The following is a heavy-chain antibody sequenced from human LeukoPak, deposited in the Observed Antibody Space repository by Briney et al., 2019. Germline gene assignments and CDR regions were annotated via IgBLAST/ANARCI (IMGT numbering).Heavy chain of an antibody. J-gene: IGHJ5*02. V-gene: IGHV4-39*01. CDR3: ARSANYYDSSGYQNWFDP. CDR1: GGSISSGTYY. D-gene: IGHD3-22*01. CDR2: IFYSGST. Sequence: SETLSLTCTVSGGSISSGTYYWGWIRQPPGKGLEWIGSIFYSGSTYYNPSLKSRVTISVDTPKNQFSLKLTSVTAADTAVYYCARSANYYDSSGYQNWFDPWGQGTQVTVSS.